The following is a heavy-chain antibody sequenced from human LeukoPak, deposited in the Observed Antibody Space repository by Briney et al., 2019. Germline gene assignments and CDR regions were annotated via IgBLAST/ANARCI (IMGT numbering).Heavy chain of an antibody. D-gene: IGHD5-12*01. CDR3: ARERGGYSGYDSPYYYYYMDV. V-gene: IGHV3-21*01. Sequence: PGGSLRLSCAASGFTFSSYSMIWVRQAPGKGLEWVSSISSSSSYIYYADSVKGRFTISRDNAKNSLYLQMNSLRAEDTAVYYCARERGGYSGYDSPYYYYYMDVWGKGTTVTVSS. J-gene: IGHJ6*03. CDR2: ISSSSSYI. CDR1: GFTFSSYS.